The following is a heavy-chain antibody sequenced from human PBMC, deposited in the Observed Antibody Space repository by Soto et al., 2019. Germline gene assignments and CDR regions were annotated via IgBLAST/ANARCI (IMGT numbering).Heavy chain of an antibody. CDR2: ITHSGGT. CDR3: ARDRQFYHFWSGYENEGPDGLDV. CDR1: GGSFRGYF. D-gene: IGHD3-3*02. J-gene: IGHJ6*02. Sequence: GGSFRGYFWTWIRQAPGKGLEWIGEITHSGGTNYNSSLKSRVMISVDTSKKQFSLILSSVTAADTAVYYCARDRQFYHFWSGYENEGPDGLDVWGQGTTVTVSS. V-gene: IGHV4-34*01.